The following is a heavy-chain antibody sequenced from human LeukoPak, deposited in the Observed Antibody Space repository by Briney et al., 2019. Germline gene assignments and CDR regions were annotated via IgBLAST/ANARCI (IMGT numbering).Heavy chain of an antibody. CDR1: GYTFTSYY. Sequence: ASVKVSCKASGYTFTSYYMHWVRQAPGQGLEWMGIINPSGGSTSYAQKFQGRVTMTRDTSISTAYMELSRLRSDDTAVYYCARDAREGYFDWLLGGWFDPWGQGTLVTVSS. D-gene: IGHD3-9*01. J-gene: IGHJ5*02. CDR2: INPSGGST. V-gene: IGHV1-46*01. CDR3: ARDAREGYFDWLLGGWFDP.